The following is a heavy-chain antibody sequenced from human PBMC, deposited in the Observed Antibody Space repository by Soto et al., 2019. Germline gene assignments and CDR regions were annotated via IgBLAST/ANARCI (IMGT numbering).Heavy chain of an antibody. J-gene: IGHJ4*02. V-gene: IGHV3-30*18. D-gene: IGHD1-26*01. Sequence: QVQLVESGGGVVQPGRSLRLSCAASGFTFSSYGMHWVRQAPGKGLEWVAVISYDGSNKYYADSVKGRFTISRDNSKNTLYLHMNSLRAEDTAVYYCAKDRGALVGATDYWGQGTLVTVSS. CDR2: ISYDGSNK. CDR1: GFTFSSYG. CDR3: AKDRGALVGATDY.